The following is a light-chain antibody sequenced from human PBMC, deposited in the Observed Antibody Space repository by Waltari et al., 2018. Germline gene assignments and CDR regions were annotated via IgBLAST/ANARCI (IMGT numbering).Light chain of an antibody. V-gene: IGKV1-39*01. CDR2: ATS. J-gene: IGKJ4*01. CDR3: QQSYRTPPLT. CDR1: QSISGY. Sequence: DIQMTQSPSSLSASVGDRVTIPCRSSQSISGYLNWYQQKQGKAPKVLIYATSSLQSGVPSRFSGSGSGTDFTLTITSLQPEDFATYYCQQSYRTPPLTFGGGTKVEIK.